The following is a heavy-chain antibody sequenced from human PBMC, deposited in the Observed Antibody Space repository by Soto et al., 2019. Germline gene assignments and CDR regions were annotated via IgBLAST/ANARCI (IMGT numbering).Heavy chain of an antibody. J-gene: IGHJ6*02. V-gene: IGHV3-72*01. D-gene: IGHD2-15*01. CDR3: TSAVAATRPSGLDV. CDR1: GFIFSDHY. CDR2: TRNKANSYTT. Sequence: EVQLVESGGGLVQPGGSLRLSCAASGFIFSDHYMDWVRQAPGKGLEWVGRTRNKANSYTTEYAASVKGRFTVSRDDSKNSLYLQMHSLKTEDTAVYYCTSAVAATRPSGLDVWGQGTTVTVSS.